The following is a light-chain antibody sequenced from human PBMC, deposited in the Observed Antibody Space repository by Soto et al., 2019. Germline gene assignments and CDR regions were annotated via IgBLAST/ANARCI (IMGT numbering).Light chain of an antibody. Sequence: EIGVTQSPDTLSLSPGERATLSCMASPSVSSYLAWYQQKPGQSLRLLIYDASNRATGIPSRFSGSGSGTDFTLTISSLEPEYFSVYYCQQRRHWQGDTFGGGTKVEIK. V-gene: IGKV3-11*01. CDR1: PSVSSY. J-gene: IGKJ4*01. CDR3: QQRRHWQGDT. CDR2: DAS.